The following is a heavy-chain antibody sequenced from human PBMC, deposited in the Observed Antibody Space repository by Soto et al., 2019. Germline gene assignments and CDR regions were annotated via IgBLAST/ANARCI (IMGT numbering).Heavy chain of an antibody. D-gene: IGHD2-21*01. CDR3: ARDQGFRVVINSNWFDP. J-gene: IGHJ5*02. V-gene: IGHV1-18*01. CDR1: GYTFSRYG. CDR2: ISAYNGNT. Sequence: XSVEVSCKASGYTFSRYGVMWVRQAPGQGLEWMGWISAYNGNTNSAEKLRGRLTMTTDASTTTAYMELRSLRSDDTAIYYCARDQGFRVVINSNWFDPWGQGTLVTVSS.